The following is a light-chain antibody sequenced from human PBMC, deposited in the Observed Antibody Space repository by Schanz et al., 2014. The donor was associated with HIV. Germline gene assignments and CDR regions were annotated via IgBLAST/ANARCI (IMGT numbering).Light chain of an antibody. CDR3: SSFAGSNIPWV. Sequence: QSVLTQPASVSGSPGQSVTISCTGTSSDVGGYNHVSWYQQHPGKAPKLMIYDVSNRPSGLSNRFSGSKSGNTASLTISGLQAEDEADYYCSSFAGSNIPWVFGGGTKLTVL. CDR1: SSDVGGYNH. V-gene: IGLV2-14*03. J-gene: IGLJ3*02. CDR2: DVS.